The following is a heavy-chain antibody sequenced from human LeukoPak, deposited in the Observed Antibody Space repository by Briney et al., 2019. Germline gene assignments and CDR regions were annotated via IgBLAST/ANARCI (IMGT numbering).Heavy chain of an antibody. CDR3: ASLWGLFDY. Sequence: GGSLRLSCAASGFTFSSYSMNWVRQAPGKGLEWVSYISSSSSTIYYADSVKGRFTISRDNAKNSLYPQMNSLRAEDTAVYYCASLWGLFDYWGQGTLVTVSS. V-gene: IGHV3-48*01. J-gene: IGHJ4*02. CDR1: GFTFSSYS. CDR2: ISSSSSTI. D-gene: IGHD7-27*01.